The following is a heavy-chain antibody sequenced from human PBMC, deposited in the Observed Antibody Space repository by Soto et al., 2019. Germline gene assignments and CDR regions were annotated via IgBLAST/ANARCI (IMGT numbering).Heavy chain of an antibody. Sequence: PSETLSLTCAVYGGSFSGYYWSWIRQPPGKGLEWIGEINHSGSTNYNPSLKSRVTISVDTSKNQFSLKLSSVTAADTAVYYCARYYDFWSGYYTGNWFDPWGQGTLVTVSS. V-gene: IGHV4-34*01. CDR3: ARYYDFWSGYYTGNWFDP. CDR2: INHSGST. CDR1: GGSFSGYY. J-gene: IGHJ5*02. D-gene: IGHD3-3*01.